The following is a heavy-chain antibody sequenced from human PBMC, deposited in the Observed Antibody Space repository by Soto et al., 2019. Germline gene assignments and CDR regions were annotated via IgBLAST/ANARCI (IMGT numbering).Heavy chain of an antibody. D-gene: IGHD1-26*01. J-gene: IGHJ6*02. CDR1: GYTFTGYY. CDR2: INPNSGGT. Sequence: ASLKVSCKASGYTFTGYYMDWVRQAPGQGLEWMGWINPNSGGTNYAQKFQGWVTMTRDTSISTAYMELSRLRSDDTTVYYCARDEVGPNSVRSYGIDVWGQGTTVTVSS. CDR3: ARDEVGPNSVRSYGIDV. V-gene: IGHV1-2*04.